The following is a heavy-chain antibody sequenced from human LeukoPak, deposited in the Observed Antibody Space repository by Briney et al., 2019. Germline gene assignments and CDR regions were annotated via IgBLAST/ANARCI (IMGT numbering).Heavy chain of an antibody. CDR1: GGSISNSSYY. D-gene: IGHD1-1*01. CDR3: ARLSVGTTIFFDH. J-gene: IGHJ4*02. Sequence: PSETLSLTCTVSGGSISNSSYYWGWIRQPPGKGLEWIGTIYYSGSTYYNPSLKSRVTISVDTSKNQFSLKLSSVSAADTALYYCARLSVGTTIFFDHWGQGTLVTVSS. V-gene: IGHV4-39*01. CDR2: IYYSGST.